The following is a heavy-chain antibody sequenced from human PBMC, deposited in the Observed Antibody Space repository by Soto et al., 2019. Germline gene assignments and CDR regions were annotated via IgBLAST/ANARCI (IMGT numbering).Heavy chain of an antibody. CDR3: ATTYYGSGSYYSRGSYYFDY. V-gene: IGHV1-69*01. J-gene: IGHJ4*02. Sequence: QVQLVQSGAEVKKPGSSVKVSCKASGGTFSSYAISWVRQAPRQGLEWMGGIIPIFGTANYAQKFQGRVTITADESTSTAYMELSSLRSEDTAVYYCATTYYGSGSYYSRGSYYFDYWGQGTLVTVSS. CDR2: IIPIFGTA. CDR1: GGTFSSYA. D-gene: IGHD3-10*01.